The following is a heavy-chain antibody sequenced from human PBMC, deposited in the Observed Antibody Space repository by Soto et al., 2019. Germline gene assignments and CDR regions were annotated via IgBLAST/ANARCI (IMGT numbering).Heavy chain of an antibody. J-gene: IGHJ4*02. V-gene: IGHV4-38-2*01. CDR2: IYHSGST. CDR3: ARGQTTVLDY. D-gene: IGHD4-4*01. CDR1: GYSISSGYY. Sequence: PSETLSLTCAVSGYSISSGYYWGWIRQPPGKGLEWTGSIYHSGSTYYNPSLKSRVTISVDTSKNQFSLKLSSVTAADTAVYYCARGQTTVLDYWGQGTLVNVSS.